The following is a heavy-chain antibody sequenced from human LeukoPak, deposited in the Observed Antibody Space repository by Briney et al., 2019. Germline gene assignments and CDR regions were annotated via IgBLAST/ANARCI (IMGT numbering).Heavy chain of an antibody. V-gene: IGHV3-11*04. Sequence: LSLTCTVSGGSISSGSYYWSWIRQAPGKGLEWISYISSSGSTIYYADSVKGRFTISRDNAKNSLYLQMNSLRAEDTAVYYCARDHRGDRYWGQGTLVTVSS. CDR2: ISSSGSTI. CDR3: ARDHRGDRY. CDR1: GGSISSGSYY. D-gene: IGHD4-17*01. J-gene: IGHJ4*02.